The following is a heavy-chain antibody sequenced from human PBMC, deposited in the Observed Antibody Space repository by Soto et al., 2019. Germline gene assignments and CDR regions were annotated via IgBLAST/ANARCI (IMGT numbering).Heavy chain of an antibody. CDR1: GYSFTIYC. CDR2: IYPGDSDT. D-gene: IGHD4-17*01. J-gene: IGHJ4*02. Sequence: GESLKISCNGSGYSFTIYCIGLVLQMPGKGLEWMGIIYPGDSDTRYSPSFQGQVTISVDKSISTAYLQWSSLKASDTAMYYCARNDYGGNSVDYWGQGTLVTVSS. V-gene: IGHV5-51*01. CDR3: ARNDYGGNSVDY.